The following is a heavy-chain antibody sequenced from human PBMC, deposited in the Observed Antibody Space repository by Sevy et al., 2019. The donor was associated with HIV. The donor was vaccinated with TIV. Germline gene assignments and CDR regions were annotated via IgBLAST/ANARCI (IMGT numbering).Heavy chain of an antibody. CDR3: ARGGGDYGDTGGAFDI. J-gene: IGHJ3*02. CDR2: INHSGST. CDR1: DGSFSGYY. D-gene: IGHD4-17*01. V-gene: IGHV4-34*01. Sequence: SETLSLTCAVYDGSFSGYYSSWIRQPPGKGLEWIGEINHSGSTNYNPSLKSRVTISVDTSKNQFSLKLSSVTAADTAVYYCARGGGDYGDTGGAFDIWGQGTMVTVSS.